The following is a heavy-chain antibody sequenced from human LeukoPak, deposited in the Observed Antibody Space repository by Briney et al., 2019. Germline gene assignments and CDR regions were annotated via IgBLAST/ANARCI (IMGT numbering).Heavy chain of an antibody. J-gene: IGHJ3*02. Sequence: GGSLRLSCAASGFTFSNAWMSWVRHAPGKGREWVGRIKSKNDGGTTDYAAPMKGRFTISRDHSKNTLYLQMNSLKTEETAVYYCVVITRGDAFDIWGQGKLVTVSS. V-gene: IGHV3-15*01. D-gene: IGHD3-22*01. CDR3: VVITRGDAFDI. CDR2: IKSKNDGGTT. CDR1: GFTFSNAW.